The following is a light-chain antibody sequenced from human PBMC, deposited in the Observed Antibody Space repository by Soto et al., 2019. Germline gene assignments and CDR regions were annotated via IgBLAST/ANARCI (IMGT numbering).Light chain of an antibody. CDR2: DTS. Sequence: AVVTQEPSLTVSPGGTVTLTCDSSTGHVTSGHWPYWLQQKPGQAPRTLIYDTSKKHSWTPARFSGSLLGGKAALTLSGAQPEDEADYYCFLSYSGARPVVFGGGTKLTVL. CDR3: FLSYSGARPVV. CDR1: TGHVTSGHW. V-gene: IGLV7-46*01. J-gene: IGLJ2*01.